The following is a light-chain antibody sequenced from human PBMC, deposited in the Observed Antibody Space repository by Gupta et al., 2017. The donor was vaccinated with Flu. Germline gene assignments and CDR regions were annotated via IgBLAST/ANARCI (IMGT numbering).Light chain of an antibody. J-gene: IGKJ1*01. CDR3: QQYYSPPLT. CDR2: WAS. V-gene: IGKV4-1*01. CDR1: QSFSLTSNNRHY. Sequence: DIVMTQSPDSLAVSLGERATINCKSSQSFSLTSNNRHYLAWYQQKPRQTPKLLIYWASARASGVPDRFSGSGSGTDFTLTISSLQAEDVAVYYCQQYYSPPLTFGQGTKVEIK.